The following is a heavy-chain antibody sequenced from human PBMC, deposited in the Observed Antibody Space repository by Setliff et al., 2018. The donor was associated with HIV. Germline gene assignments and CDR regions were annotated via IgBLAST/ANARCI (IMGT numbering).Heavy chain of an antibody. J-gene: IGHJ5*02. Sequence: GASVKVSCKASGYSFRNYDLNWVRQAPGQGLEWMGWISSDNGNTIYAQKFQGRVAMTIDTSTSTAHMELRSLTSDDTAVYYCARLSCTDGNCFPYNWFDPWGQGTLVTVSS. CDR3: ARLSCTDGNCFPYNWFDP. V-gene: IGHV1-18*01. CDR1: GYSFRNYD. CDR2: ISSDNGNT. D-gene: IGHD2-15*01.